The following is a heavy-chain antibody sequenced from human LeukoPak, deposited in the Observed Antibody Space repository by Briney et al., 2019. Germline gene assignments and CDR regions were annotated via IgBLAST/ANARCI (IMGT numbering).Heavy chain of an antibody. D-gene: IGHD2-2*01. J-gene: IGHJ4*02. CDR2: ISTGGGST. Sequence: GGSLRLSCAASGFTFSSYAMSWVRQAPGKGLEWVSGISTGGGSTYYAESVKGRFTISRDNSKNTLYLQMNSLRAEDTAVYYCAKARYCSSTSCYVFEYWGQGTLVTVPS. CDR3: AKARYCSSTSCYVFEY. V-gene: IGHV3-23*01. CDR1: GFTFSSYA.